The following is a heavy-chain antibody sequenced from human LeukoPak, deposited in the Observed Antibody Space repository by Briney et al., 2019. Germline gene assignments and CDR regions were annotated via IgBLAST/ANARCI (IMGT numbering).Heavy chain of an antibody. D-gene: IGHD3/OR15-3a*01. CDR1: GYNFSNYF. CDR2: INPSGGGT. J-gene: IGHJ6*03. CDR3: ARGTVFGLAYYQYFYMDV. V-gene: IGHV1-46*03. Sequence: ASVKVSCKTSGYNFSNYFMHWVRQAPGQGLEWMGIINPSGGGTTYAQKFQGRVTMTRDTSTSTVYMELSSLRFEDTAVFYCARGTVFGLAYYQYFYMDVWGKGTTVTVSS.